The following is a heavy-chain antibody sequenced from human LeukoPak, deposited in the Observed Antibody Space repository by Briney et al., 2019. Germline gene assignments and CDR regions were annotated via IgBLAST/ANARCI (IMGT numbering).Heavy chain of an antibody. Sequence: GGSLRLSCAASGFTFSSYAMSWVRQAPGKGLEWVSAISGSGGSTYYADSVKGRFTISRDNSKNTLYLQMNSLRDEDTAVYYCATPYHLLWFGPAQDYYYGMDVWGQGTTVTVSS. CDR1: GFTFSSYA. CDR3: ATPYHLLWFGPAQDYYYGMDV. V-gene: IGHV3-23*01. J-gene: IGHJ6*02. CDR2: ISGSGGST. D-gene: IGHD3-10*01.